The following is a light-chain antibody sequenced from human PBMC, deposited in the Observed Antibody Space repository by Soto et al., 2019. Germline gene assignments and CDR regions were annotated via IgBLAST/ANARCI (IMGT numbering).Light chain of an antibody. CDR1: HSISSW. Sequence: IHMTQSPSTLSASVGDRVTITCRASHSISSWLAWYQQKPGKAPKLLIYKASSLESGVPSRFSGSGSGTEFTLTISSLQPDDFATYYCQQYNSYSTTFGQGTKVDFK. V-gene: IGKV1-5*03. J-gene: IGKJ1*01. CDR3: QQYNSYSTT. CDR2: KAS.